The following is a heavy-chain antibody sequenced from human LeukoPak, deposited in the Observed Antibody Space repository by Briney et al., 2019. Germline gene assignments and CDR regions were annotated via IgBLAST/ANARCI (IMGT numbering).Heavy chain of an antibody. CDR2: ISGSGDRT. Sequence: GGSLRLSCAASGFTFSSYWMHWVRQAPGKGLVWVSAISGSGDRTYYADSVKGRFTISRDNPKNTLYLQLNSLRAEDTAVYYCAKIQGYFDYWGQGTLVTVSS. J-gene: IGHJ4*02. CDR3: AKIQGYFDY. V-gene: IGHV3-23*01. CDR1: GFTFSSYW.